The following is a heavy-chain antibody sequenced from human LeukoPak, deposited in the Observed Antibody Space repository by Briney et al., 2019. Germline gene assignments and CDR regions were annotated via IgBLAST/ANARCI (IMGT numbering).Heavy chain of an antibody. Sequence: PSETLSLTCAVYGGSFSGYYWSWIRQPPGKGLEWIEEINHSGSTNYNPSLKSRVTISVDTSKNQFSLKLSSVTAADTAVYYCARGTQHDYWGQGTLVTVSS. CDR2: INHSGST. CDR3: ARGTQHDY. V-gene: IGHV4-34*01. CDR1: GGSFSGYY. J-gene: IGHJ4*02.